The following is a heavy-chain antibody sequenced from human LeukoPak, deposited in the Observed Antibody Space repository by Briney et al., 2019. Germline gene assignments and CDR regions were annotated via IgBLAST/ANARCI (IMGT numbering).Heavy chain of an antibody. D-gene: IGHD1-26*01. V-gene: IGHV4-4*02. J-gene: IGHJ4*02. CDR2: IYRSGST. CDR3: ARVGRGVGYFDY. Sequence: PSETLSLTCAVSGGSISSSNWWSWVRQPPGKGLEWIGEIYRSGSTNYNPSLKSRVTISVDKSKNQFSLKLSSVTAADTAVYYCARVGRGVGYFDYWGQGTLVTVSS. CDR1: GGSISSSNW.